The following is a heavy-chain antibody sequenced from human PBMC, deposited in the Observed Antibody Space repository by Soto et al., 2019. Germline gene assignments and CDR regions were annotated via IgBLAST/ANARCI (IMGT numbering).Heavy chain of an antibody. J-gene: IGHJ5*01. D-gene: IGHD1-26*01. CDR3: TTHEEGAPWAGGFDS. CDR2: IRPGGDST. V-gene: IGHV3-23*01. Sequence: QPGGSLRLSCAASGFRFRTRAMSWVRQAPGKGLEWVASIRPGGDSTYYADSVKGRFAVSRDNSNVTLYLQMDSLRVEDTAIYYCTTHEEGAPWAGGFDSWGQGTRVTVSS. CDR1: GFRFRTRA.